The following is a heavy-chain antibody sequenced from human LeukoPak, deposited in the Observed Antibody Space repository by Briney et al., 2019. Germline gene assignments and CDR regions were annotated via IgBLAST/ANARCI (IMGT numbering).Heavy chain of an antibody. CDR2: ISSSATYR. D-gene: IGHD6-19*01. Sequence: GESLRLSCAASEFTFTTYSMAWVRQAPGKGLEWISSISSSATYRYYADSVNGRFTISRDDPKNSLYLQMNSLRAEDTAVYYCARASGWYERGPDYYYYYMDVWGKGTTVTVSS. CDR3: ARASGWYERGPDYYYYYMDV. J-gene: IGHJ6*03. CDR1: EFTFTTYS. V-gene: IGHV3-21*01.